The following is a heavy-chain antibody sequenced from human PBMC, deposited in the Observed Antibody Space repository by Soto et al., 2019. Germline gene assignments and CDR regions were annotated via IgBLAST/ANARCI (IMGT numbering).Heavy chain of an antibody. V-gene: IGHV4-4*07. CDR1: GGSITIYY. J-gene: IGHJ3*02. D-gene: IGHD1-26*01. Sequence: SETLSLTWTVSGGSITIYYCSWVRQLAGKGLEWSGRIYTSGSTNYNSSLKSRVTMSVDTSKNQCSLKLSSVTAADTAVYYCARAGVGATGRSAFDIWGQGTMVTVSS. CDR2: IYTSGST. CDR3: ARAGVGATGRSAFDI.